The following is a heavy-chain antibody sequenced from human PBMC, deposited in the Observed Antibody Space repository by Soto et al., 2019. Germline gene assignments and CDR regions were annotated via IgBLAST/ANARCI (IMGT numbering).Heavy chain of an antibody. J-gene: IGHJ4*02. V-gene: IGHV4-39*01. D-gene: IGHD2-8*01. CDR3: ASLEGLSTISHDFVL. CDR2: IYYRGNA. Sequence: SETLSLTCSVSDDSINSDQYYWGWIRQPPGKDLEWIGSIYYRGNAYYNPSLQTRVTISRDKSKSQFSLKLTSVTAADSAVYFCASLEGLSTISHDFVLWGPGALATVPS. CDR1: DDSINSDQYY.